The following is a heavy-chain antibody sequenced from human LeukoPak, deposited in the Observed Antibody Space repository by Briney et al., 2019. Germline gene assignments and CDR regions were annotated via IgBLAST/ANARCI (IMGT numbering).Heavy chain of an antibody. Sequence: PSETLSLTCTVSGDSINGYYWSWVRQPPGRGLEWIGYIYFSGSSRYNPSLESRLTLSVATSKNQFSLNLNSVTAADTAVYYCARSAFLVTAPGLYYFDYWGQGTLVAVSS. D-gene: IGHD6-13*01. V-gene: IGHV4-59*12. CDR2: IYFSGSS. J-gene: IGHJ4*02. CDR3: ARSAFLVTAPGLYYFDY. CDR1: GDSINGYY.